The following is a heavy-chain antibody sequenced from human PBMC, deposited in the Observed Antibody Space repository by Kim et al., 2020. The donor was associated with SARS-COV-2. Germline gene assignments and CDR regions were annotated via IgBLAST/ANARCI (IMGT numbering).Heavy chain of an antibody. CDR3: AKRGRGNNGED. CDR2: INAAGSDT. CDR1: GFTFSSYA. D-gene: IGHD5-12*01. Sequence: GGSLRLSCAASGFTFSSYAMSWVRQAPGKGLEWVSAINAAGSDTYYADSVKGRFTISRDNSRSTLYLQMNSLRVEDTALYYCAKRGRGNNGEDWGQGTLVTVSS. J-gene: IGHJ4*02. V-gene: IGHV3-23*01.